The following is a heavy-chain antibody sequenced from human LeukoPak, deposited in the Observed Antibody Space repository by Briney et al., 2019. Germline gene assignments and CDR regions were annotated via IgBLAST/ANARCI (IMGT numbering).Heavy chain of an antibody. CDR2: IYYSGST. D-gene: IGHD5-12*01. V-gene: IGHV4-31*03. J-gene: IGHJ6*04. CDR3: ARDTQRHGYGGYDSRGGMDV. Sequence: SQTLSLTCTVSGGSISSGGYYWSWIRQHPGKGLEWIGYIYYSGSTYYNPSLKSRVTISVDTSKNQFSLKLSSVTAADTAVYYCARDTQRHGYGGYDSRGGMDVWGKGTTVTVSS. CDR1: GGSISSGGYY.